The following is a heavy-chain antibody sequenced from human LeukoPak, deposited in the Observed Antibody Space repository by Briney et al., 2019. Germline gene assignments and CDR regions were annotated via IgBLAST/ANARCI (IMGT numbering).Heavy chain of an antibody. CDR2: ISYDGSNK. J-gene: IGHJ3*02. V-gene: IGHV3-30-3*01. CDR1: GFTFSSYA. D-gene: IGHD6-13*01. CDR3: ARDPIWYSSAFDI. Sequence: GGSLRLSCAASGFTFSSYAMHWVRQAPGKGLEWVAVISYDGSNKYYADSVKGRFTISRDNSKNTLYLQMNSLRAEDTAVYYCARDPIWYSSAFDIWGQGTMVTVSS.